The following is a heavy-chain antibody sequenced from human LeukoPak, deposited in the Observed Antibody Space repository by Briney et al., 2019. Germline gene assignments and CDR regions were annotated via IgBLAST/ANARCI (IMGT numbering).Heavy chain of an antibody. J-gene: IGHJ6*02. CDR2: ISGSGGFT. D-gene: IGHD1-7*01. CDR1: GFTFSSYA. V-gene: IGHV3-23*01. CDR3: ARDVAITGTISYYGMDV. Sequence: GGSLRLSCAASGFTFSSYAMSWVRQAPGKGLEWVSAISGSGGFTYYADSVKGRFTISRDNAKNSLYLQMNSLRAEDTAVYYCARDVAITGTISYYGMDVWGQGTTVTVSS.